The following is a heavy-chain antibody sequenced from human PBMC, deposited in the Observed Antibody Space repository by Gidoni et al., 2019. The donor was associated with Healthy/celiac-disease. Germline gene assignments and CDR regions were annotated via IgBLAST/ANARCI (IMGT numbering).Heavy chain of an antibody. CDR1: GFTVVSNY. CDR2: IYSGGST. J-gene: IGHJ6*02. D-gene: IGHD2-15*01. V-gene: IGHV3-66*01. Sequence: EVQLVESGGGLVQPGGSLRPSCAASGFTVVSNYMSWVRQAPGKGLEWVSVIYSGGSTYYADSVKGRFTISRDNSKNTLYLQMNSLRAEDTAVYYCARDIVVVVAATKGYYYYGMDVWGQGTTVTVSS. CDR3: ARDIVVVVAATKGYYYYGMDV.